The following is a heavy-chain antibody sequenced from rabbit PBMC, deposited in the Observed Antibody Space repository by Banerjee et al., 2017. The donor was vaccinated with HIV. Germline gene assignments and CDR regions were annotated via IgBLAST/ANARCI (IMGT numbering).Heavy chain of an antibody. V-gene: IGHV1S45*01. CDR3: ASSAGVDGFDL. D-gene: IGHD7-1*01. CDR2: IGVGSGGT. J-gene: IGHJ4*01. Sequence: QQQLVESGGGLVKPEGSLTLTCKASGFSFSSGYCMCWVRQTPGKGLEWIGCIGVGSGGTYYASWAKGRFTISKTSSTTVTLQMTSLTAADTDPYFCASSAGVDGFDLWGQGTLVT. CDR1: GFSFSSGYC.